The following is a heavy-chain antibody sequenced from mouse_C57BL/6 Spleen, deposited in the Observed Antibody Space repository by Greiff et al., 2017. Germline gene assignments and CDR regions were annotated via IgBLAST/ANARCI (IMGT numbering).Heavy chain of an antibody. Sequence: QVQLQQPGAELVKPGASVKLSCKASGYNFTSYWMQWVKQRPGQGLEWIGEIDPSDGYTQYTQKFKGKATLTVYTSSSTAYMQRSSLTSEDSAVYYCARGTRYFEVWGTGTTVTVSS. CDR1: GYNFTSYW. D-gene: IGHD3-3*01. J-gene: IGHJ1*03. V-gene: IGHV1-50*01. CDR3: ARGTRYFEV. CDR2: IDPSDGYT.